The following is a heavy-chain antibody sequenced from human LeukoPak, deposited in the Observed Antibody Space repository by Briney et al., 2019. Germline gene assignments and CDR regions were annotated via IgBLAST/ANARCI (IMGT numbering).Heavy chain of an antibody. CDR3: ARDQGQWLGGYFDY. Sequence: QPGGSLRLSCAASGFTFSSYSMNWVRQAPGKGLEWVSYISSSSSTIYYADSVKGRFTISRDNAKNSLYLQMNSLRAEGTAVYYCARDQGQWLGGYFDYWGQGTLVTVSS. J-gene: IGHJ4*02. D-gene: IGHD6-19*01. V-gene: IGHV3-48*01. CDR2: ISSSSSTI. CDR1: GFTFSSYS.